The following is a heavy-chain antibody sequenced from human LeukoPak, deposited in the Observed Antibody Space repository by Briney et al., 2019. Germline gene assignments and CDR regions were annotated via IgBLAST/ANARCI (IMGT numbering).Heavy chain of an antibody. V-gene: IGHV1-2*02. CDR1: GYTFTGYY. Sequence: ASVKVSCKASGYTFTGYYMHWVRQAPGQGLEWMGWINPNSGGTNYAQKFQGRVTMTRDTSISTAYMELSRLRSDDTAVYYCARVNCSSTSCYSPGYYYYGMDVWGRGTTVTVSS. J-gene: IGHJ6*02. CDR2: INPNSGGT. D-gene: IGHD2-2*01. CDR3: ARVNCSSTSCYSPGYYYYGMDV.